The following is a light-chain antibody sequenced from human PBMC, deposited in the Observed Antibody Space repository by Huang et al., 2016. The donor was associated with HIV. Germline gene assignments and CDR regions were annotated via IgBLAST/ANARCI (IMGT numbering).Light chain of an antibody. CDR1: QSLLYNSNNKTY. Sequence: DIVMTQSPDSLAVSLGERATINCKSSQSLLYNSNNKTYLAWYQQKPGQTPNLLIYWASSRKSGVPDRVSGSGSETDFTLTISSLQAEDVAVYYCQQHYSSPPTFGQGTKLEIK. J-gene: IGKJ2*01. CDR2: WAS. CDR3: QQHYSSPPT. V-gene: IGKV4-1*01.